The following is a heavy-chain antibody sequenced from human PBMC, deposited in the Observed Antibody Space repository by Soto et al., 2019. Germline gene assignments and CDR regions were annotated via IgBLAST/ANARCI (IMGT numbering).Heavy chain of an antibody. Sequence: VGSLRLSCAASGFTFSSYWMSWVRQATGKGLEWVANIKQDGSEKYYVDSVKGRFTISRDNAKNSLYLQMNSLRAEDTAVYYCARDPTGEMATIETPNFDYWGQGTLVTVSS. CDR3: ARDPTGEMATIETPNFDY. CDR2: IKQDGSEK. D-gene: IGHD5-12*01. V-gene: IGHV3-7*05. CDR1: GFTFSSYW. J-gene: IGHJ4*02.